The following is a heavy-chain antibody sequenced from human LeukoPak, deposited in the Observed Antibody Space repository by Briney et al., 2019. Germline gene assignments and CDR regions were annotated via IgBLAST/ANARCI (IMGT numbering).Heavy chain of an antibody. CDR3: ARDRGSSGYYYYYYGMDV. V-gene: IGHV3-33*01. CDR1: GFTFSSYG. Sequence: GGSLRLSCAASGFTFSSYGMHWVRQAPGKGLEWVAVIRYDGSNKYYADSVKGRFTISRDNSKNTLYLQMNSLRAEDTAVYYCARDRGSSGYYYYYYGMDVWGQGTTVTVSS. J-gene: IGHJ6*02. D-gene: IGHD3-22*01. CDR2: IRYDGSNK.